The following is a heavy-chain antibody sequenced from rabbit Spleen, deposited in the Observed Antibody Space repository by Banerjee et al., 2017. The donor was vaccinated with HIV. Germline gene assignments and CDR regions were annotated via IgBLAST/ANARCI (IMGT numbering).Heavy chain of an antibody. J-gene: IGHJ2*01. D-gene: IGHD7-1*01. V-gene: IGHV1S45*01. CDR2: INIVTGKS. CDR3: ARNGNTNYYPGTFDL. Sequence: QQQLVESGGGLVQPEGSLALTCKASGVSLNDKDVMCWVRQAPGKGLEWIACINIVTGKSVYASWALGRFIMSRTSSTTVTLQMTSLTAADTATYFCARNGNTNYYPGTFDLWGQGTLVTVS. CDR1: GVSLNDKDV.